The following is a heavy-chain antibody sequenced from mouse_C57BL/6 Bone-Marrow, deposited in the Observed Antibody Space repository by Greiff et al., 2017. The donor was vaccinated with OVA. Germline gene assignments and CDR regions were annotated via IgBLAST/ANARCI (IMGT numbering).Heavy chain of an antibody. D-gene: IGHD4-1*01. Sequence: EVKLVESGPGLVKPSQSLSLTCSVTGYSITSGYYWNWIRQFPGNKLEWMGYISYDGSNNYNPSLKNRISITRDTSQNQFFLKLNSVTTEDTATYDCAREGDRTGTGYFDVWGTGTTVTVSS. CDR3: AREGDRTGTGYFDV. V-gene: IGHV3-6*01. CDR2: ISYDGSN. CDR1: GYSITSGYY. J-gene: IGHJ1*03.